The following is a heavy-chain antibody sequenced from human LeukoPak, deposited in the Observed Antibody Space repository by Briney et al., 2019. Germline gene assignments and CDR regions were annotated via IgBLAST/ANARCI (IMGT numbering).Heavy chain of an antibody. CDR1: GCTFSSYA. Sequence: GGSLRLSCAASGCTFSSYAMSWVRQAPGKGLEWVSAISGSGGRTYYADSVKGRFTISRDNCKNTLYLQMNSLRAEDTAVYYCAREALGYCSGGSCNSNWFDPWGQGTLVTVSS. CDR2: ISGSGGRT. D-gene: IGHD2-15*01. CDR3: AREALGYCSGGSCNSNWFDP. J-gene: IGHJ5*02. V-gene: IGHV3-23*01.